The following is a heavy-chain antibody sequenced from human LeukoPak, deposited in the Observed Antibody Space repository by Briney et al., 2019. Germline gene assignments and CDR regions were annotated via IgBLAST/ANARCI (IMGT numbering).Heavy chain of an antibody. CDR3: ARGFTRSESSGSSDY. CDR2: IRGSGDST. J-gene: IGHJ4*02. V-gene: IGHV3-23*01. D-gene: IGHD6-19*01. CDR1: GFTFSNYA. Sequence: PGGSLRLSCAASGFTFSNYAMSWVRQAPGKGLEWVSGIRGSGDSTYYADSVTGRFTISRDNSKNTLYLQMNSLRDDDTAVYYCARGFTRSESSGSSDYWGQGTLVTVSS.